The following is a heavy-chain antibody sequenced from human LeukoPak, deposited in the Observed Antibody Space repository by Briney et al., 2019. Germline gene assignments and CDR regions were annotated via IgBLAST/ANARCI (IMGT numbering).Heavy chain of an antibody. D-gene: IGHD2-8*01. CDR3: ARPAQYCINGVCYFWFDS. J-gene: IGHJ5*01. CDR2: INPNSSGT. Sequence: ASVKVSCKASGYTFTGYYIHWVRQAPGQGLEWMGWINPNSSGTNYAQKLQDRVTMTRDTSISTAYMELSSLRSDDTAVYYCARPAQYCINGVCYFWFDSWGQGTLVTVSS. V-gene: IGHV1-2*02. CDR1: GYTFTGYY.